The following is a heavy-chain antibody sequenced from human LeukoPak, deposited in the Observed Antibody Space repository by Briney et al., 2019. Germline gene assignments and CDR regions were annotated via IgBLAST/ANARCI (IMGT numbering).Heavy chain of an antibody. Sequence: SVKVSCKASGGTFSSYAISWVRQAPGQGLEWMGGIIPIFGTTNYAQKFQGRVTITTDESTSTAYMELSSLRSEDTAVYYCASHIAVGTFDYWGQGTLVTVSS. V-gene: IGHV1-69*05. CDR2: IIPIFGTT. J-gene: IGHJ4*02. CDR3: ASHIAVGTFDY. D-gene: IGHD6-19*01. CDR1: GGTFSSYA.